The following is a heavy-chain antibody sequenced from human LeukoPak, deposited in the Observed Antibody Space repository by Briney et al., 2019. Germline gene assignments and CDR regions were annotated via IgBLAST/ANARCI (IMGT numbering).Heavy chain of an antibody. CDR3: AKVAKYYYGPETYFFFEH. CDR1: DTSINTYY. CDR2: IYTTGTT. D-gene: IGHD3-10*01. J-gene: IGHJ4*02. V-gene: IGHV4-4*07. Sequence: SETLSLTCSVSDTSINTYYWSWIRQPAGKGLEWIGHIYTTGTTNSNPSLKSRVTMSIDTSKNQFSLNLRSVTAADTAVYYCAKVAKYYYGPETYFFFEHWGQGTPVTVSS.